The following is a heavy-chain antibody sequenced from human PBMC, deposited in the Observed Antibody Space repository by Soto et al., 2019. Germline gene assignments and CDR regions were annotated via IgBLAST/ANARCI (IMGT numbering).Heavy chain of an antibody. Sequence: LGGSLRLSCAASGFTFDSPYSHGMSWVRQSPGKGPEWVSTISSNGANTHYAESVKGRFTISKDASRNTVHLHMNSLRAEDTATYFCVSWVSAHFDYWGQGTPVTVSS. CDR2: ISSNGANT. V-gene: IGHV3-23*01. CDR3: VSWVSAHFDY. D-gene: IGHD2-8*01. CDR1: GFTFDSPYSHG. J-gene: IGHJ4*01.